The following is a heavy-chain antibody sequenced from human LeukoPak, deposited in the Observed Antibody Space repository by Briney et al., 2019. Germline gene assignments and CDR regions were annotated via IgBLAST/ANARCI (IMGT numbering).Heavy chain of an antibody. CDR2: IQQNGSDK. Sequence: GGSLRLSCAASGFTFSYYSLTWVRQAPGKGLEWVANIQQNGSDKYYVDSVKGRFIISRDNAKNSLYLQMNSLRAEDTAVYYCARVRKQRTRGVMVDLDYWGQGTLVTVST. CDR1: GFTFSYYS. J-gene: IGHJ4*02. CDR3: ARVRKQRTRGVMVDLDY. V-gene: IGHV3-7*01. D-gene: IGHD3-10*01.